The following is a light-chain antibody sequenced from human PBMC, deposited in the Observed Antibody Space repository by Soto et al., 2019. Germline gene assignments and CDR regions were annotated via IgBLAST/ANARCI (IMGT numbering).Light chain of an antibody. CDR2: DVS. V-gene: IGKV1-33*01. CDR1: QDIRKY. J-gene: IGKJ1*01. Sequence: DIQMTQSPSSLSASVGGRVTITCQASQDIRKYLNWYQQKPGKAPKLLIHDVSNLEVGVPSRFSGRGSGTDFTLTISSLQAEDIATYYCQHYGNLPRTFGQGTKVEIK. CDR3: QHYGNLPRT.